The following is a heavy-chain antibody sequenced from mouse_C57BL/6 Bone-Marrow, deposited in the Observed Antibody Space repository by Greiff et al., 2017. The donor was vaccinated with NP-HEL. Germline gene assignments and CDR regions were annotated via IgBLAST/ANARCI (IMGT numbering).Heavy chain of an antibody. CDR2: IDPSDSET. V-gene: IGHV1-52*01. Sequence: QVQLQQPGAELVRPGPSVKLSCKASGYTFTSYWLHWVKQRPIQGLEWIGNIDPSDSETHYNQKFKDKDTLTVDKSSSTAYMQFSSLTSEDSAVYYCARSDITTVVHWYFDVWGTGTTVTVSS. D-gene: IGHD1-1*01. J-gene: IGHJ1*03. CDR1: GYTFTSYW. CDR3: ARSDITTVVHWYFDV.